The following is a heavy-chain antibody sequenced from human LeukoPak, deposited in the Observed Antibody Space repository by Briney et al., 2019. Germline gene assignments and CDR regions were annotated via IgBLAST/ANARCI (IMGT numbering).Heavy chain of an antibody. D-gene: IGHD3-22*01. CDR2: ISGSGGST. V-gene: IGHV3-23*01. J-gene: IGHJ4*02. CDR1: GFTFSSYA. CDR3: ARGLHTYYYDSSGLI. Sequence: GGSLRLSCAASGFTFSSYAMSWVRQDPGKGLEWVTAISGSGGSTYYADSVKGRFTISRDNSKNTLYLQMNSLRAEDTAVYYCARGLHTYYYDSSGLIWGQGTLVTVSS.